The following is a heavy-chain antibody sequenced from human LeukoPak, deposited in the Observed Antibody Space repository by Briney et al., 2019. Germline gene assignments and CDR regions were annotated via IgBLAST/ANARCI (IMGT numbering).Heavy chain of an antibody. Sequence: GGSLRLSCAASGFTFSSYAMHWVRQAPGKGLEWVAVISYDGSNKYYADSVKGRFTISRDNSKNTLYLQMNSLRAEDTAVYYCARTGIAAAGSGWFDPWGQGTLVTVSS. CDR1: GFTFSSYA. CDR3: ARTGIAAAGSGWFDP. CDR2: ISYDGSNK. J-gene: IGHJ5*02. V-gene: IGHV3-30*04. D-gene: IGHD6-13*01.